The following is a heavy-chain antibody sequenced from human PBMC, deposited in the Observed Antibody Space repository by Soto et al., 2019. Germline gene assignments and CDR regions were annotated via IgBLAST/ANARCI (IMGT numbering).Heavy chain of an antibody. CDR1: GYTFTSCA. CDR2: INAGNGNT. D-gene: IGHD6-13*01. J-gene: IGHJ4*02. Sequence: GASVKVSCKASGYTFTSCAMHWVRQAPGQRLEWMGWINAGNGNTKYSQKFQGRVTITRDTSASTAYMELSSLRSEDTAVYYCARFRAAAGSAAYFDYWGQGTLVTVSS. V-gene: IGHV1-3*01. CDR3: ARFRAAAGSAAYFDY.